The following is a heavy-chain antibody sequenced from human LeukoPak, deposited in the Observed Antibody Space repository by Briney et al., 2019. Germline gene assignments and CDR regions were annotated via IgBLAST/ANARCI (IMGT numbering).Heavy chain of an antibody. CDR3: AKGAYDILTGPGHYFDY. D-gene: IGHD3-9*01. CDR1: GFTFSSYG. CDR2: IRYDGSNK. V-gene: IGHV3-30*02. J-gene: IGHJ4*02. Sequence: PGGSLRLSCAASGFTFSSYGMHWVRQAPGKGLEWVAFIRYDGSNKYYADSVKVRFTISRDNSKNTLYLQMNSLRAEDTAVYYCAKGAYDILTGPGHYFDYWGQGTLVTVSS.